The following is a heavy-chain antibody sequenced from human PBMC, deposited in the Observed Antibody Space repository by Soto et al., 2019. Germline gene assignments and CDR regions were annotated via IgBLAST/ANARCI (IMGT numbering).Heavy chain of an antibody. Sequence: EVHLVESGGGLVQPGESLRLSCAASGFTFSSYWMHWVRQAPGKGLVWVSRINSDGSSTSYAGSVKGRFTISRDNAKNTMYLQKNSLTAEDTAVYYCVRTILVVAAATREDYWGQGTLVTVSS. CDR2: INSDGSST. CDR1: GFTFSSYW. J-gene: IGHJ4*02. V-gene: IGHV3-74*01. CDR3: VRTILVVAAATREDY. D-gene: IGHD2-15*01.